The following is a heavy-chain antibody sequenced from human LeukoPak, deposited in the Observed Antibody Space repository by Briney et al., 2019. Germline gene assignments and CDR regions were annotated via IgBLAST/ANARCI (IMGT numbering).Heavy chain of an antibody. D-gene: IGHD6-6*01. CDR3: ARSHRSIDGGGAFDS. CDR2: IWYDGSNK. CDR1: GFTFSSYG. V-gene: IGHV3-33*08. J-gene: IGHJ3*02. Sequence: GGSLRLSCAASGFTFSSYGMHWVRQAPGKGLEWVAVIWYDGSNKYYADSVKGRFTISRDNSKNTLYLQMNSLRAEDTAVYYCARSHRSIDGGGAFDSWGQGTMVTVSS.